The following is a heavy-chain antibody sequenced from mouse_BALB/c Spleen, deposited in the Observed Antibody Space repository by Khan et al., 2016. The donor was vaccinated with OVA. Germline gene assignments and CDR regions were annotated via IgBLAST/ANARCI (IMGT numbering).Heavy chain of an antibody. CDR3: ARSASYLFFDV. Sequence: QIQLVQSGPELKKPGETVKISCKASGYTFTNYGMNWVKQAPGKGLKWMGWINTYTGEPTYADDFKGRFAFSLETSANTAYLQINNLTNEDTATXVCARSASYLFFDVWGAGTTGTVSS. V-gene: IGHV9-3-1*01. CDR1: GYTFTNYG. J-gene: IGHJ1*01. D-gene: IGHD6-1*01. CDR2: INTYTGEP.